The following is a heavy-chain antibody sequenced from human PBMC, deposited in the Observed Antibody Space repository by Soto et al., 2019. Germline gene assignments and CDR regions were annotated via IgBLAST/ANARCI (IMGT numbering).Heavy chain of an antibody. V-gene: IGHV1-46*01. CDR2: INPSGGNT. CDR1: GYTFISYY. Sequence: ASVKVSCKASGYTFISYYIHWVRQAPGQGLEWMGVINPSGGNTVYAQKFQGRATMTRDTSTSTVYMELSSLRFEDTAVYYCARLAAVTPPYYFDYWGQGTQVTVS. CDR3: ARLAAVTPPYYFDY. J-gene: IGHJ4*02. D-gene: IGHD4-17*01.